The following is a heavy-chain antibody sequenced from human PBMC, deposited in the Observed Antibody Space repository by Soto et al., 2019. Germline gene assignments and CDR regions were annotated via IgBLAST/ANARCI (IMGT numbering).Heavy chain of an antibody. V-gene: IGHV4-39*01. CDR3: ASPKIAFYNWFDP. Sequence: QLQLQESGPGLVKPSETLSLTCTVSGGSISSSSYYWGWIRQPPGKGLEWIGSIYYSGSTYYNPSLKSRVTIPADTSKSQFSPKLSSVTAADTAVYYCASPKIAFYNWFDPGGQGTLVTVSS. CDR1: GGSISSSSYY. J-gene: IGHJ5*02. D-gene: IGHD3-3*02. CDR2: IYYSGST.